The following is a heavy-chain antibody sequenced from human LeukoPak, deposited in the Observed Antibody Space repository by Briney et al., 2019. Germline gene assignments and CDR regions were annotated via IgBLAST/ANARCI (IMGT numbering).Heavy chain of an antibody. CDR1: GGSISSGGYY. J-gene: IGHJ4*02. CDR3: ARVFPPDGYCFDY. CDR2: IYYSGST. Sequence: SETLSLTCTVSGGSISSGGYYWSWLRQHPGKGLEWIGYIYYSGSTYYNPSLKSRVTISVDTSKNQFSLKLSSVTAADTAVYYCARVFPPDGYCFDYWGQGTLVTVSS. V-gene: IGHV4-31*03.